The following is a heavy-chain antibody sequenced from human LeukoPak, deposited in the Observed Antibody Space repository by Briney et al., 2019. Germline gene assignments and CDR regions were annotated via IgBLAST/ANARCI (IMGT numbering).Heavy chain of an antibody. V-gene: IGHV1-2*02. Sequence: ASVKVSCKASGYTFTGYYMHWVRQAPGQGLEWMGWINPNSGGTNYARKFQGRVTMTRDTSISTAYMELSRLRSDDTAVYYCARDQYSSSGYYMDVWGKGTTVTVSS. CDR3: ARDQYSSSGYYMDV. J-gene: IGHJ6*03. CDR2: INPNSGGT. CDR1: GYTFTGYY. D-gene: IGHD6-6*01.